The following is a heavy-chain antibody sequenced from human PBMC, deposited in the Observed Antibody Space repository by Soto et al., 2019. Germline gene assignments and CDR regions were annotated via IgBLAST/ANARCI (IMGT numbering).Heavy chain of an antibody. CDR3: AAGGVLPRYY. J-gene: IGHJ4*02. CDR1: GGSISSGGYS. V-gene: IGHV4-30-2*01. CDR2: IYHSGST. Sequence: QLQLQESGSGLVKPSQTLSLTCAVSGGSISSGGYSWSWIRQPPGKCLEWIGYIYHSGSTYYNPSLKVRVTISVDRSQSQFSLKLSSVTAADTAVYYCAAGGVLPRYYWGQGTLVTVSS. D-gene: IGHD2-15*01.